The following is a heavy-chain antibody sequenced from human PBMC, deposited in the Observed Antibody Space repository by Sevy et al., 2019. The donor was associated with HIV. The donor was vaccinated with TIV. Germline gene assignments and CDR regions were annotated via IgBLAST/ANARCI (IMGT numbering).Heavy chain of an antibody. CDR2: IRRKVNIYAT. CDR1: GFNFSGST. CDR3: SSQRSIAVAGDYFDY. V-gene: IGHV3-73*01. D-gene: IGHD6-19*01. Sequence: GGSLRLSCAASGFNFSGSTMYWVRQASGKGLEWVGRIRRKVNIYATGYAASVKGRFTISRDDSKNTAYLQMNGLKTEDTAMYYCSSQRSIAVAGDYFDYWGQGTLVTVSS. J-gene: IGHJ4*02.